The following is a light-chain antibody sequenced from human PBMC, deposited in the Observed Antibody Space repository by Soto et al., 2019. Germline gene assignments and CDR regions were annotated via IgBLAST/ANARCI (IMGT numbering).Light chain of an antibody. Sequence: SVLTQPASVSGSPGQSITISCTGTSSDVGGYNYVSWYQHHPGKAPKLIIYDVSNRPSGVSIRFSGSKSDNTASLTISGLQPEDEADYHCSSYTTSNTRQIVLGTGTKVTVL. CDR2: DVS. V-gene: IGLV2-14*03. CDR3: SSYTTSNTRQIV. J-gene: IGLJ1*01. CDR1: SSDVGGYNY.